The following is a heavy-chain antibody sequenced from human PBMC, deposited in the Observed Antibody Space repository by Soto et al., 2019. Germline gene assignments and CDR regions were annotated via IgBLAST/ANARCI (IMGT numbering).Heavy chain of an antibody. CDR1: GFSLKNSGVG. J-gene: IGHJ4*02. V-gene: IGHV2-5*01. D-gene: IGHD6-13*01. CDR2: IYWNDDK. CDR3: AHRRGIAAIATFDY. Sequence: QITLEESGPSLVQPTQTLTLTCTFSGFSLKNSGVGVAWIRQPPGKALEWLALIYWNDDKRYSPTLKNRIHIDKDPSKNQVVLTMTNMDTVDTGTYYCAHRRGIAAIATFDYWGQGMLVTVSS.